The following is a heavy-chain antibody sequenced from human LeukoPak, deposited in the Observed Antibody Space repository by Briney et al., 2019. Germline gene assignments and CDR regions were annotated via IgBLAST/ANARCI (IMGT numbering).Heavy chain of an antibody. J-gene: IGHJ4*02. V-gene: IGHV3-21*01. D-gene: IGHD2-21*02. CDR3: ARDRGHIMVATEGFDY. CDR2: ISSSSTYI. Sequence: PGGSLRLSCAASGFIFSSYSMNWVRQAPGKGLEWVSSISSSSTYIYYADSVKGRFTISRDNAKNSLYLQMNSLRAEDTAVYYCARDRGHIMVATEGFDYWGQGTLVTVSS. CDR1: GFIFSSYS.